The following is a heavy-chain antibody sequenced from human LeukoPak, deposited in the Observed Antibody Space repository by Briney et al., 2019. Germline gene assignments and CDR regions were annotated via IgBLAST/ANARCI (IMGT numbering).Heavy chain of an antibody. D-gene: IGHD3-10*01. CDR3: ARGWARGGEFQEREDRGYYFDY. J-gene: IGHJ4*02. CDR1: GDSISNSIYY. V-gene: IGHV4-39*01. Sequence: PSETLSLTRTVSGDSISNSIYYWAWIRQPPGKGLEWIGSIYYSGSTYYNPSLKSRVTISVDTSKNQFSLKLSSVTAADTAVYYCARGWARGGEFQEREDRGYYFDYWGQGTLVTVSS. CDR2: IYYSGST.